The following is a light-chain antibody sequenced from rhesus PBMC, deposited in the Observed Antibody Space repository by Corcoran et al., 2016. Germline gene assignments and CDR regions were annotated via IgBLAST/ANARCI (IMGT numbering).Light chain of an antibody. V-gene: IGKV1-22*01. J-gene: IGKJ3*01. CDR3: QQYSSRPFT. Sequence: DIQMTQSPSSLSASVGDTVTITCRASQDIISWLAWYPQQPGKAPKLLIYKASSLQRGVPSRFSGSGSVTDFTLTISSLQSEDFATYYCQQYSSRPFTFGPGTKLDIK. CDR2: KAS. CDR1: QDIISW.